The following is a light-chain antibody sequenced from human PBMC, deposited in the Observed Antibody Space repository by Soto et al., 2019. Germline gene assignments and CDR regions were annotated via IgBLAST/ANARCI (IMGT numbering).Light chain of an antibody. CDR3: ASYTTSNTPWV. J-gene: IGLJ3*02. CDR1: SSDVGGYKY. V-gene: IGLV2-14*03. CDR2: DVS. Sequence: SALPQPASVSESPGQSITISCTGTSSDVGGYKYVSWYQQHPGKAPKLMIYDVSYRPSGVPNRFSGSKSGNTASLTISGLHVEDEADYYCASYTTSNTPWVFGGGTKLTVL.